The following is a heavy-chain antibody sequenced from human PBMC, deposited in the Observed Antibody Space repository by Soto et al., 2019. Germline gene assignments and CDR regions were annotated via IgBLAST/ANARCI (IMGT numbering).Heavy chain of an antibody. D-gene: IGHD6-13*01. Sequence: QVQLVQSGAEVKKPGSSVKVSCKASGGTFSSYTISWVRQAPGQGLEWMGRIIPILGIANYAQKFQGRVTITADKSTSTAYMELSSLRSEDTAVYYGARGFTIAEDLGWFDPWGQGTLVTVSS. V-gene: IGHV1-69*02. J-gene: IGHJ5*02. CDR3: ARGFTIAEDLGWFDP. CDR2: IIPILGIA. CDR1: GGTFSSYT.